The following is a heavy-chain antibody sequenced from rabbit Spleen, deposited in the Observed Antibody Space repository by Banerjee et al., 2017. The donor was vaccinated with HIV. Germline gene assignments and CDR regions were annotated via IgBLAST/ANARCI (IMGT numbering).Heavy chain of an antibody. CDR2: SYAGSSGST. J-gene: IGHJ4*01. D-gene: IGHD4-2*01. CDR1: GFSFNSGYD. Sequence: QEQLGESGGGLVKPEGSLTLTCKASGFSFNSGYDMCWVRQAPGKGLEWIACSYAGSSGSTYSAIWAKGRFTISKTSSTTVTLQMTSLTAADTATYFCTRDAAGREDFNLWGPGTLVTVS. V-gene: IGHV1S45*01. CDR3: TRDAAGREDFNL.